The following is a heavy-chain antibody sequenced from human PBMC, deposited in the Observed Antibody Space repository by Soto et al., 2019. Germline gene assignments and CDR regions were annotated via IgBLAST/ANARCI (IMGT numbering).Heavy chain of an antibody. D-gene: IGHD2-21*02. Sequence: QVQLQESGPGLVKPSETLSLTCTVFAGSINGYYWSWIRQPAGTGLEWIGRIYSSGTTNYHPSLKSRVTMAVDTSKDELALKLNSVTAADTGVYYCARVPYCGDNCYFDSWGQGTLVTVSS. CDR3: ARVPYCGDNCYFDS. V-gene: IGHV4-4*07. J-gene: IGHJ5*01. CDR2: IYSSGTT. CDR1: AGSINGYY.